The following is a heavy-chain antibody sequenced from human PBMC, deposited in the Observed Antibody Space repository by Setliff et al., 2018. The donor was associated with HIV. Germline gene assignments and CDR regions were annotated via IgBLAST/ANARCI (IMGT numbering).Heavy chain of an antibody. Sequence: PETLSLTCSVSGDSISSSPNCWGWIRQPPGKGLEWIGSIFYSGDTYYNPSLKSRLTISLDTSKNQFSLRLNSVTSADTAVYYCARRLLNTLPGVRGWFDPWGQGILVTVSS. D-gene: IGHD3-10*01. V-gene: IGHV4-39*01. CDR1: GDSISSSPNC. CDR3: ARRLLNTLPGVRGWFDP. CDR2: IFYSGDT. J-gene: IGHJ5*01.